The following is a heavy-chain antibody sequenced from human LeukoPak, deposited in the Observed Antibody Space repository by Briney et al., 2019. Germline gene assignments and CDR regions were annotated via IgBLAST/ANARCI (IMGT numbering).Heavy chain of an antibody. CDR2: ISSSSSYI. J-gene: IGHJ3*02. Sequence: GGSLRLSCAASGFTFSSYSMNWVRQAPGKGLEWVSSISSSSSYIYYADSVKGRFTISRDNAKNSLYLQMSSLRAEDTAVYYCARDSAGDAFDIWGQGIMVTVSS. D-gene: IGHD6-13*01. V-gene: IGHV3-21*01. CDR1: GFTFSSYS. CDR3: ARDSAGDAFDI.